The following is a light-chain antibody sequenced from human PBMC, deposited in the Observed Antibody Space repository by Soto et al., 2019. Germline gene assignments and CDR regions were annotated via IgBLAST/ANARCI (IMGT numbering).Light chain of an antibody. J-gene: IGLJ2*01. CDR3: QAWDSGIVV. Sequence: SYELTQPPSVSVSPGQTASIPCSGDKLGDKYASWYQRKPGQSPVLVIYEDNKRPSIIPERFSGSNSGNTATLTISGTQAMDEADYYCQAWDSGIVVFGGGTKLTVL. CDR1: KLGDKY. V-gene: IGLV3-1*01. CDR2: EDN.